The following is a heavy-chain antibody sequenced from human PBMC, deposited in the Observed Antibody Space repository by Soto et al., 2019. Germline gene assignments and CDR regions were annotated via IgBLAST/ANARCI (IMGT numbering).Heavy chain of an antibody. Sequence: QVQLQESGPGLVKPSETLSLTCTVSGGSISSYYRSWIGQPPGKGLEWIGYIYYSGSTNYNPSLKSRVTISVDTSKNQFSLKLSSVTAADTAVYYCARGVERVAMPSGYWGQGTLVTVSS. J-gene: IGHJ4*02. CDR3: ARGVERVAMPSGY. CDR2: IYYSGST. V-gene: IGHV4-59*01. CDR1: GGSISSYY. D-gene: IGHD2-2*01.